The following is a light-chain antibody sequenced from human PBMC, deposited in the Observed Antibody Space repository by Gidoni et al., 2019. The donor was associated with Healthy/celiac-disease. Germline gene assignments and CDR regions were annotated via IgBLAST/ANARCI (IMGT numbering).Light chain of an antibody. J-gene: IGKJ1*01. CDR1: QDISNY. CDR3: QQYDNLPWT. Sequence: DIQMPQSPSSLSASVGDRVTITCQARQDISNYLNWYQQKPGKAPKLLIYDASNLETRVPSRFSGSGSGTDFTFTISSLQPEDIATYYCQQYDNLPWTFGQGTKVEIK. CDR2: DAS. V-gene: IGKV1-33*01.